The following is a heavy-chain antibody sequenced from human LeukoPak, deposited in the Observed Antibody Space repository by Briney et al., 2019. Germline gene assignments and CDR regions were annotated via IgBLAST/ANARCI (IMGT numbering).Heavy chain of an antibody. J-gene: IGHJ4*02. CDR3: ARLRAGDLDY. CDR2: VYPGDSDT. CDR1: GYSFTSHW. V-gene: IGHV5-51*01. D-gene: IGHD4-17*01. Sequence: GESLKISCKGSGYSFTSHWIGWVRQMPAQGLEWMGIVYPGDSDTRYCPSFQGQVTISADKSISTAYLQWSSLNASDTAMYYCARLRAGDLDYWGQGTLVTVSS.